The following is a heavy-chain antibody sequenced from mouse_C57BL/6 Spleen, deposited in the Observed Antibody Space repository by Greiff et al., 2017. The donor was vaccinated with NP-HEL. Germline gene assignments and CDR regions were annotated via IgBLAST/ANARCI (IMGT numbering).Heavy chain of an antibody. V-gene: IGHV5-6*01. J-gene: IGHJ1*03. CDR1: GFPFSSYG. CDR2: ISVVGSYT. Sequence: EVQLVESGGDLVKPGGSLNPSFPPSGFPFSSYGLSWVRRTPNRRLEGFQTISVVGSYTYYPDSVKGRFTISRDNAKNTLYLQMSSLKSEDTAMYYCARHDYYGSPWYFDVWGTGTTVTVSS. D-gene: IGHD1-1*01. CDR3: ARHDYYGSPWYFDV.